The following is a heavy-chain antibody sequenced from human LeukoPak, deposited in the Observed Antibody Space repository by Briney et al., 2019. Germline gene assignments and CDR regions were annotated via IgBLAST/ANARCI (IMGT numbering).Heavy chain of an antibody. CDR2: IYSGGST. V-gene: IGHV3-53*01. Sequence: GRSLRLSCAASGFTVSSNYMSWVRQAPGKGLEWVSVIYSGGSTYYADSVKGRFTISRDNSKNTLYLQMNSLRAEDTAVYYCAKDLGHEPPGFYMDVWGKGTTVIVSS. J-gene: IGHJ6*03. CDR1: GFTVSSNY. D-gene: IGHD7-27*01. CDR3: AKDLGHEPPGFYMDV.